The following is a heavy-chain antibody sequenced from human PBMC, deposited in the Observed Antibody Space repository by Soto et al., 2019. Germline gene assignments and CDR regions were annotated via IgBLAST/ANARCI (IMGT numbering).Heavy chain of an antibody. CDR1: GVSISTYH. J-gene: IGHJ4*02. CDR2: MHTSGST. Sequence: QVQLQESGPGLVKPSETLSLTCIVSGVSISTYHWGWIRQPAGKGLEWIGRMHTSGSTNYNPSLKSRVSMSVDTSKNHFSLKVSSVTAADTAVYYCARDEYGYGDSYDSWGQGTLVTVSS. V-gene: IGHV4-4*07. CDR3: ARDEYGYGDSYDS. D-gene: IGHD5-12*01.